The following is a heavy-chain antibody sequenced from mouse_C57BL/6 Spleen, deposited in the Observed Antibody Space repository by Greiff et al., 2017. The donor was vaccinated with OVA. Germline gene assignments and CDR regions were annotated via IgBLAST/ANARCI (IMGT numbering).Heavy chain of an antibody. CDR3: ARDGSSLYWYFDV. CDR2: INPRNGGT. J-gene: IGHJ1*03. V-gene: IGHV1-53*01. Sequence: QVQLQQPGTELVKPGASVKLSCKASGYTFTSYWMHWVKQRPGQGLEWIGNINPRNGGTNYNEKFKSKAKLTVDKSSITAYMQLSSLTSEDSAVYYCARDGSSLYWYFDVWGTGTTVTVSS. CDR1: GYTFTSYW. D-gene: IGHD1-1*01.